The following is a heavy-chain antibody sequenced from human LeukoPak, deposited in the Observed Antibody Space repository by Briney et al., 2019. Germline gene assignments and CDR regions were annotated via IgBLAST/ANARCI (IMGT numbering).Heavy chain of an antibody. CDR3: ARDSAYDFWSGDPDY. CDR2: INPNSGGT. CDR1: GDTFTGYY. V-gene: IGHV1-2*02. D-gene: IGHD3-3*01. Sequence: ASVKVSCKASGDTFTGYYMHWVRQAPGQGLEWMGWINPNSGGTNYAQKFQGRVTITRDTSISTAYMELSRLRSDDTAVYYCARDSAYDFWSGDPDYWGQGTLVTVSS. J-gene: IGHJ4*02.